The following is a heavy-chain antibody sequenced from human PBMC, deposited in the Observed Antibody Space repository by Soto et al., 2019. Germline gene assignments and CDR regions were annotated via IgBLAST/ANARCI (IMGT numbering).Heavy chain of an antibody. CDR1: GGSFSGYY. CDR2: INHSGST. CDR3: AREKITGLFDE. V-gene: IGHV4-34*01. D-gene: IGHD2-8*02. Sequence: ETLSLTCAVYGGSFSGYYWTWIRQPPGTGLEWIGEINHSGSTNYNPSLKGRVTISVDTSKNQFSLKLTSVTAADTAVYYCAREKITGLFDEWGQGTLVTVSS. J-gene: IGHJ4*02.